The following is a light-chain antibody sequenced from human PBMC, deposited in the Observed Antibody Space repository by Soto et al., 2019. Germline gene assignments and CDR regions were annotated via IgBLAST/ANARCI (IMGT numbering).Light chain of an antibody. Sequence: DIQMTQSPSILSASVGDRVTITCRASQSISSWLAWYQQKPGKAPNLLIHKASHLESGVPSRFSGSGSGTEFTLTISSLQPDDFATYYCQQYNSYQGTFGQGTKVDIK. CDR1: QSISSW. J-gene: IGKJ1*01. CDR2: KAS. V-gene: IGKV1-5*03. CDR3: QQYNSYQGT.